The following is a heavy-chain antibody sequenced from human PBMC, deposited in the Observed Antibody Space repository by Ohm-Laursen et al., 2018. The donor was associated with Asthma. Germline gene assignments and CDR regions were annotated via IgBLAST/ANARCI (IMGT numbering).Heavy chain of an antibody. V-gene: IGHV3-21*01. J-gene: IGHJ3*01. Sequence: SLRLSCTASKFTFSNHWMNWVRQAPGKGLEWVASISNIGTYIYYADSMMGRFTLSRDNAKSSLYLQMNSLSVDDTAVYYCAREVGETDAFDVWGPGTLVTVSS. D-gene: IGHD1-14*01. CDR1: KFTFSNHW. CDR2: ISNIGTYI. CDR3: AREVGETDAFDV.